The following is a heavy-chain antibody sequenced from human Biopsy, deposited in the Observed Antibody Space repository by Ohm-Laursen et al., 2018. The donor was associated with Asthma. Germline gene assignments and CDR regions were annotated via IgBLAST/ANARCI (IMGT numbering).Heavy chain of an antibody. Sequence: SLRLSCTASGFTFDDYAIHWVRQAPGKGLEWVAVISYDGSNKYYADSVKGRFTISRDNSKNTLYLQMNSLRAEDTAVYYCAREGIAVAHFDYWGQGTLVTVSS. CDR3: AREGIAVAHFDY. J-gene: IGHJ4*02. CDR2: ISYDGSNK. V-gene: IGHV3-30-3*01. D-gene: IGHD6-19*01. CDR1: GFTFDDYA.